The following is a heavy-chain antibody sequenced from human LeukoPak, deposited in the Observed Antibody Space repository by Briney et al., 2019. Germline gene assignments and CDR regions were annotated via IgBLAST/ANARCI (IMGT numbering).Heavy chain of an antibody. V-gene: IGHV4-38-2*02. CDR3: ARGRISRPPSVGIQLWSTRSEFDY. D-gene: IGHD5-18*01. J-gene: IGHJ4*02. Sequence: SETLSLTCTVSGYSISSGYFWGWMRQPPGKGLEWIGSIYQSETAHYNPSLKSRVTISVDTSKNQFSLKLRSVMAADTAVYYCARGRISRPPSVGIQLWSTRSEFDYWGQGTLVTVSS. CDR1: GYSISSGYF. CDR2: IYQSETA.